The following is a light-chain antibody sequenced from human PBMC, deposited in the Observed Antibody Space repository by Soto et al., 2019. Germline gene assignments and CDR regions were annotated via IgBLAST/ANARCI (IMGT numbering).Light chain of an antibody. Sequence: EIVLTQSPATLSVSLGDSATLSFRASQSVSLSLAWFQMRPGQPPRLLIYGASTRATDIPARFSGSGSGTDFTLTIRSLQSEDFAVYFCQQYHIWPSWTFGQGTKVDIK. CDR2: GAS. CDR1: QSVSLS. CDR3: QQYHIWPSWT. V-gene: IGKV3-15*01. J-gene: IGKJ1*01.